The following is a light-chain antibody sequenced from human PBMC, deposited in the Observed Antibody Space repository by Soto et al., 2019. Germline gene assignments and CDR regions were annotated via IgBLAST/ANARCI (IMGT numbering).Light chain of an antibody. Sequence: EIVLTQSPATLSVSPGERATLSCRASQSVSSNLAWYQHKPGQAPRHLIYAASTRATGIPARFSGSGSGTDFPLTISSLQSEDFAVYYCHQYHHWPPSFTFGHGTKVDIK. CDR2: AAS. CDR1: QSVSSN. CDR3: HQYHHWPPSFT. J-gene: IGKJ3*01. V-gene: IGKV3-15*01.